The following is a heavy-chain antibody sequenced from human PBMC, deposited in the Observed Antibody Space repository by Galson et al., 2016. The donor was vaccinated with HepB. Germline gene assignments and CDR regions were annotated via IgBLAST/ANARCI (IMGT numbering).Heavy chain of an antibody. CDR2: ISGRDIT. Sequence: SLRLSCAASGFIASNNHMTWVRQGPGKGLEWVSLISGRDITFYADSVKGRFTISRDNSKNTVFLQMNSLRVEDTAVYYCAKNKCSDISCPRGWWFDPWGQGTLVTVAS. V-gene: IGHV3-53*01. J-gene: IGHJ5*02. CDR1: GFIASNNH. CDR3: AKNKCSDISCPRGWWFDP. D-gene: IGHD2-15*01.